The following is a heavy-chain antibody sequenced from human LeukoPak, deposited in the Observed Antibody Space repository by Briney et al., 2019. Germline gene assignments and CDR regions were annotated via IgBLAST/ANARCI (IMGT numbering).Heavy chain of an antibody. CDR1: GASIRISNYY. J-gene: IGHJ4*02. V-gene: IGHV4-39*01. CDR2: VYYTGTT. CDR3: ARHFHDSSGYYDDY. Sequence: PSETLSLTCTVSGASIRISNYYWGWIRQPPGKGLEWIASVYYTGTTYYNPSLKSRVTIFVETSKNQVSLRLSSVTAADTAVYYCARHFHDSSGYYDDYWGQGTLVTVSS. D-gene: IGHD3-22*01.